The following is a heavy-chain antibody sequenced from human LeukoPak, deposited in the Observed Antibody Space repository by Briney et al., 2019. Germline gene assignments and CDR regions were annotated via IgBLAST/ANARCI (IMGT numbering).Heavy chain of an antibody. CDR2: IKPDGSST. Sequence: GGSLRLSCAASGFTFSSYAMSWVRQAPGKGLVWVSRIKPDGSSTSYADSVKGRFTISRDNAKNTLYLQMNSLRAEDTALYHCARTLVEGYYYYMDVWGKGTTVTVSS. CDR1: GFTFSSYA. D-gene: IGHD2-15*01. V-gene: IGHV3-74*01. CDR3: ARTLVEGYYYYMDV. J-gene: IGHJ6*03.